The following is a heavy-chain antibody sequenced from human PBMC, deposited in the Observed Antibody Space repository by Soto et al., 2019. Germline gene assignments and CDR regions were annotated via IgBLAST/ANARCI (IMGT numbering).Heavy chain of an antibody. J-gene: IGHJ4*02. CDR3: NTACSGGPGHPD. D-gene: IGHD2-15*01. V-gene: IGHV3-15*01. CDR2: IKSKVDGETT. CDR1: GLTFTNAW. Sequence: EVQLVESGGGLVKPGGSLRLSCAASGLTFTNAWMSWVRQAPGKGLEWVGRIKSKVDGETTEYAAPVKYRFTISRDDSKNTLYLQMNSLKIDDTAVYYCNTACSGGPGHPDWGQGTLVTVSS.